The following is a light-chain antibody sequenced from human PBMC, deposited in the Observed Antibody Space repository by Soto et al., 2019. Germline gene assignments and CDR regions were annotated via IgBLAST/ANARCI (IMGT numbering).Light chain of an antibody. CDR1: QSISSW. J-gene: IGKJ4*01. CDR3: QQYNSYGT. CDR2: DAS. V-gene: IGKV1-5*01. Sequence: DIQMTQSPSTLSASVGDRVTITCRASQSISSWLAWYQQKPGKAPKLLIYDASSLESGVPSRFSGSGSGTEFTPTISSLQPDDFATYYCQQYNSYGTFGGGTKVDIK.